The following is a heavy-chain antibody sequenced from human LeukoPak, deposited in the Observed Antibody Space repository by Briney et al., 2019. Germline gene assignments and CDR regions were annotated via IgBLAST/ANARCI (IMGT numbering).Heavy chain of an antibody. CDR2: ISWNSGSI. D-gene: IGHD6-13*01. CDR3: AKDPSAAGTSFDY. V-gene: IGHV3-9*01. Sequence: GGSLRLSCAASGFTFDDYAMHWVRQAPGKGLEWVSGISWNSGSIGYADSVKGRFTISRDNAKNSLYLQMNSLRAEDTALYYCAKDPSAAGTSFDYWGQGTLVTVSS. J-gene: IGHJ4*02. CDR1: GFTFDDYA.